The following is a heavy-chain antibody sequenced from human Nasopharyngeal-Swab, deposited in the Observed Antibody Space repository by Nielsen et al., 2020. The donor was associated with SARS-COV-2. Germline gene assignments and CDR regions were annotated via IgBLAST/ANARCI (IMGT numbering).Heavy chain of an antibody. V-gene: IGHV4-30-2*01. CDR2: INHRGST. D-gene: IGHD5-18*01. CDR3: AKGYTYGPPDYYFDY. Sequence: SETLSLTCAVSGGSISTADFSRNWIRQPPGKGLEWIGYINHRGSTYYNPSLKSRVTISVDRSKNQFSLKLDSVTAADTAVYYCAKGYTYGPPDYYFDYWGQGTLGTVSS. CDR1: GGSISTADFS. J-gene: IGHJ4*02.